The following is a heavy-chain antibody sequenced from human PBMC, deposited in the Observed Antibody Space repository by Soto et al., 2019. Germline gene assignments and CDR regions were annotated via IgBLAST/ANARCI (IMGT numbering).Heavy chain of an antibody. D-gene: IGHD3-10*01. CDR3: ASMVRGAIGSYFDY. J-gene: IGHJ4*02. CDR2: IYYSGST. V-gene: IGHV4-30-4*01. Sequence: NPSETLSLTCTVSGGSISSGDYYWSWIRQPPGKGLEWIGYIYYSGSTYYNPSLKSRVTISVDTSKNQFSLKLSSVTAADTAVYYCASMVRGAIGSYFDYWGQGTLVTVSS. CDR1: GGSISSGDYY.